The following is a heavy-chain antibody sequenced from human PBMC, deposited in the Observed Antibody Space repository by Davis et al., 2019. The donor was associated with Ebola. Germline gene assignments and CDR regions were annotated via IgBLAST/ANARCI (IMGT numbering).Heavy chain of an antibody. CDR1: GFIFRTYT. V-gene: IGHV3-66*02. D-gene: IGHD4-11*01. J-gene: IGHJ4*02. CDR3: ARVDYSNHGACFDH. Sequence: GESLKISCTASGFIFRTYTMSWVRQTPEKGLEWVSVIYKSGNAYYPESLKGRFTVSRDESKNTLFLQVKSPRTEDTAMYYCARVDYSNHGACFDHWGQGSLVTVSS. CDR2: IYKSGNA.